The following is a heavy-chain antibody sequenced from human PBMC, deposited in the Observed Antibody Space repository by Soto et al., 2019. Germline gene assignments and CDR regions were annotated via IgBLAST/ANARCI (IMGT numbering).Heavy chain of an antibody. CDR1: GCSISSSSYY. J-gene: IGHJ4*02. Sequence: SETLSLTCPVSGCSISSSSYYWGRIRQPPGKGLEWIGSIYYSGSTYYNPSLKSRVTISVDTSKNQFSLKLSPVTAADTAVYYCARHLDFMGFWSGYYTYFDFWGQGTMVTVSS. CDR2: IYYSGST. D-gene: IGHD3-3*01. CDR3: ARHLDFMGFWSGYYTYFDF. V-gene: IGHV4-39*01.